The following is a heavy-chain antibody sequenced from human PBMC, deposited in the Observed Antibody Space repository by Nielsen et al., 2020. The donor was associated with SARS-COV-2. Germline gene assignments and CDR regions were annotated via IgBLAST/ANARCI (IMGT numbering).Heavy chain of an antibody. J-gene: IGHJ4*02. Sequence: LETLSLTCAISGDSVSSNGAAWNWIRQSPSRGLEWLGRTYYRSKWYNDYAVSVKSRITINPDTSKNQFSLQLNSVTPEDTAVYYCARDQTTVTPHFDYWGQGTLVTVSS. CDR1: GDSVSSNGAA. D-gene: IGHD4-17*01. V-gene: IGHV6-1*01. CDR2: TYYRSKWYN. CDR3: ARDQTTVTPHFDY.